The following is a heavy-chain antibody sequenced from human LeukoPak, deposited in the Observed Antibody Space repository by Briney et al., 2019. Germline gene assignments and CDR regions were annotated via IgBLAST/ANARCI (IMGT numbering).Heavy chain of an antibody. CDR3: ATDSSGYRIFDY. CDR1: GGSFSGYY. Sequence: PSETLSLTCAVYGGSFSGYYWSWIRQPPGKGLEWIGEINHSGSTNYNPSLKSRVTISVDTSKNQFSLKLNSVTAADTAVYYCATDSSGYRIFDYWGQGTLVTVSS. D-gene: IGHD3-22*01. V-gene: IGHV4-34*01. CDR2: INHSGST. J-gene: IGHJ4*02.